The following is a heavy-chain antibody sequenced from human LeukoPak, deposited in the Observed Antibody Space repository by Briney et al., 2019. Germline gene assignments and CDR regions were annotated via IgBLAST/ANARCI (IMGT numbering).Heavy chain of an antibody. D-gene: IGHD6-13*01. V-gene: IGHV3-30-3*01. J-gene: IGHJ4*02. Sequence: SGGSLRLSCAASGFTFSSYAMHWVRQAPGKGLEWVAVISYDGSNKYYADSVKGRFTISRDNSKNTLYLQMNSLRAEDTAVYYCARELGIAAAGLYYFDYWGQGTLVTVSS. CDR3: ARELGIAAAGLYYFDY. CDR2: ISYDGSNK. CDR1: GFTFSSYA.